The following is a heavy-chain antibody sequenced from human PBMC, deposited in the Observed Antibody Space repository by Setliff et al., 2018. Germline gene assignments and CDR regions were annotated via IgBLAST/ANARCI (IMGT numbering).Heavy chain of an antibody. V-gene: IGHV1-2*02. J-gene: IGHJ3*02. CDR2: INPNNGDT. D-gene: IGHD3-16*01. Sequence: GASVKVSCKASGYTFTGYYFHWVRQAPGQGLEWMGWINPNNGDTKSAQKFQGRLTMTRDTSISTAYMELSSLRSDDTAVYYCARLGAYDAFDIWGQGTMVTVSS. CDR1: GYTFTGYY. CDR3: ARLGAYDAFDI.